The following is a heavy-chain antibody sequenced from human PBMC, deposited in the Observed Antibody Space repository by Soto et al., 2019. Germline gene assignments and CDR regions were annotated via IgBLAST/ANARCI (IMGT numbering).Heavy chain of an antibody. CDR2: INAGNGNT. CDR3: ARSPVFGVVSVYYFDY. D-gene: IGHD3-3*01. CDR1: GYTFTSYA. Sequence: ASVKVSCKASGYTFTSYAMHWVRQAPGQRLEWMGWINAGNGNTKYSQKFQGRVTITRDTSASTAYMELSSLRSEDTAVYYCARSPVFGVVSVYYFDYWGQGTLVTVSS. J-gene: IGHJ4*02. V-gene: IGHV1-3*01.